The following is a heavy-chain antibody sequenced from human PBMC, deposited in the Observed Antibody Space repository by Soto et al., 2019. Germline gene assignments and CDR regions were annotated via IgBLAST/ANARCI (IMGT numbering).Heavy chain of an antibody. V-gene: IGHV3-30*18. J-gene: IGHJ4*02. CDR2: ISYDGSNQ. CDR1: GFTFNIYG. Sequence: GGSLRLSCAASGFTFNIYGMHWVRQAPDKGLEWVALISYDGSNQYYADSVKGRFTISRDNSKNTLFLQMNSLRADDTAVYYCAKDQASGQGSFDSWGQGTRVTVSS. CDR3: AKDQASGQGSFDS.